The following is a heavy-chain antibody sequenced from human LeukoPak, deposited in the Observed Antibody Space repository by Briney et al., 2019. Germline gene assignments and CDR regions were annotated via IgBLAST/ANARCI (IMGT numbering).Heavy chain of an antibody. CDR2: IYSSGST. V-gene: IGHV4-4*07. CDR3: ARIVVVVPAAILDNWFDP. CDR1: GGSISSYY. J-gene: IGHJ5*02. D-gene: IGHD2-2*02. Sequence: PSETLSLTCSVSGGSISSYYWSWIRQPAGKGLEWIGLIYSSGSTNYNPSLKSRVTMSVDTSKNQFSLKLSSVTAADTAVYYCARIVVVVPAAILDNWFDPWGQGTLVTVSS.